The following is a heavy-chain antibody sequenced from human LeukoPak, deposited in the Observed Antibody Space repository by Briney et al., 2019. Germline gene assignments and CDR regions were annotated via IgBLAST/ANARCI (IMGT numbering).Heavy chain of an antibody. D-gene: IGHD6-19*01. Sequence: SETLSLTCTVSGGSISSYYWSWIRQPPAKGLEWIGYIYYSGSTNYNPSLNSRVTISVDTSKNQFSLKLSSVTAADTAVYYCARVPVAAAGIAVAGAYYYYGMDVWGQGTTVTVSS. CDR3: ARVPVAAAGIAVAGAYYYYGMDV. J-gene: IGHJ6*02. CDR1: GGSISSYY. CDR2: IYYSGST. V-gene: IGHV4-59*01.